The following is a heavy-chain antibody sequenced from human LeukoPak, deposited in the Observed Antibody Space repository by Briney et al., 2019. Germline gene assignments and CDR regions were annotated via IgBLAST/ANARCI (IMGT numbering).Heavy chain of an antibody. V-gene: IGHV4-39*01. J-gene: IGHJ4*02. D-gene: IGHD6-13*01. CDR1: GGSISSSSYY. CDR2: IYYSGNT. CDR3: ARLRSDSSSWYLAY. Sequence: SETLSLTCTVSGGSISSSSYYWGWIRQPPGKGLEWIGSIYYSGNTYYNPSFKSRVTISVDTSKNQFSLKLSSVTAADTAVYYCARLRSDSSSWYLAYWGQGTLVTVSS.